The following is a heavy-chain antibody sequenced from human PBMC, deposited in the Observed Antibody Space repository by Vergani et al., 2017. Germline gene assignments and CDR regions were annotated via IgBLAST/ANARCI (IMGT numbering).Heavy chain of an antibody. Sequence: QLQLQESGSGLVKPSQTLSLTCAVSGGSISSGVYYWNWIRQHPGKGLEWIGYIYSTGSTHHNPSLRRRINMSVDTSKNQFSLKLNSVTAADTAMYYCARMGGYDEGDAFRIGYFDSWGPGILVTVSS. CDR3: ARMGGYDEGDAFRIGYFDS. D-gene: IGHD3-22*01. V-gene: IGHV4-31*11. CDR1: GGSISSGVYY. CDR2: IYSTGST. J-gene: IGHJ4*02.